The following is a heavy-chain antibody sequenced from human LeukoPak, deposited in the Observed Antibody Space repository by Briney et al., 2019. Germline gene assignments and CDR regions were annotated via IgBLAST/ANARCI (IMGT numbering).Heavy chain of an antibody. CDR2: VKSKSDGGTT. CDR3: ATDWH. V-gene: IGHV3-15*01. CDR1: GFTFSNAW. Sequence: RGSLRLSCAASGFTFSNAWMSWVRQAPGKGLEWVGRVKSKSDGGTTDYAAPVKGRFTISRDDSENMVFLQMNSLKAEDTAVYYCATDWHWGQGILVTISS. J-gene: IGHJ4*02.